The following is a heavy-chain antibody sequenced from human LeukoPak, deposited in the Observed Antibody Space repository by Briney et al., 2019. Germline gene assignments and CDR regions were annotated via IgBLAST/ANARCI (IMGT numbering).Heavy chain of an antibody. CDR3: ARTYGDYGNPFDY. CDR1: GYTFTGYY. J-gene: IGHJ4*02. Sequence: ASVKVSCKASGYTFTGYYLHWVRQAPGQGLEWMGWINPNSGGTNYAQKFQGGVTMTRDTSISTAYMELSRLRSDDTAVYYCARTYGDYGNPFDYWGQGTLVTVSS. V-gene: IGHV1-2*02. CDR2: INPNSGGT. D-gene: IGHD4-17*01.